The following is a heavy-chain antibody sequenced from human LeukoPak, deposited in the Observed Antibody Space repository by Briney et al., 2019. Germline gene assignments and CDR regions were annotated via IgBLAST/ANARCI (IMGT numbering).Heavy chain of an antibody. D-gene: IGHD3-22*01. CDR3: ARVGSSGYCLDY. J-gene: IGHJ4*02. V-gene: IGHV3-74*01. Sequence: PGRSLRLSCAASGFTFDDYAMHWVRQAPGKGLVWVSRINSDGSSTSYADSVKGRFTISRDNAKNTLYLQMNSLRAEDTAVYYCARVGSSGYCLDYWGQGTLVTVSS. CDR2: INSDGSST. CDR1: GFTFDDYA.